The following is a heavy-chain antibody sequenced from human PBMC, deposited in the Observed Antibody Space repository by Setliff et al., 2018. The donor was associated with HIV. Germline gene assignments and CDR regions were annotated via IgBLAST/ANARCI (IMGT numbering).Heavy chain of an antibody. CDR1: GCTFSNYA. V-gene: IGHV1-69*05. CDR2: IIPIFGSI. J-gene: IGHJ6*02. Sequence: SVKVSCKASGCTFSNYAISWVRQAPGQGLEWMGGIIPIFGSINYAQKFQGRVTITTDESTSTAYMELSSLRSEDTAMYYCARVPNQELYFYGMDVWGQGTTVTVSS. D-gene: IGHD1-7*01. CDR3: ARVPNQELYFYGMDV.